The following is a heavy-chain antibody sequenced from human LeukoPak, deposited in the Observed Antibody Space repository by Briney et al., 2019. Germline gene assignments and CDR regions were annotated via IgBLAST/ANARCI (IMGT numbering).Heavy chain of an antibody. CDR1: GGSISSSSYY. J-gene: IGHJ4*02. D-gene: IGHD6-13*01. V-gene: IGHV4-39*01. Sequence: PSETLCLTCTVSGGSISSSSYYWGWIRQPPGKGLEWIGSIYYSGSTYYNPSLKSRVTISVDTSKNQFSLKLSSVTAADTAMYYCARQTAIEAAGTGYYFDSWGQGTLVTVSS. CDR3: ARQTAIEAAGTGYYFDS. CDR2: IYYSGST.